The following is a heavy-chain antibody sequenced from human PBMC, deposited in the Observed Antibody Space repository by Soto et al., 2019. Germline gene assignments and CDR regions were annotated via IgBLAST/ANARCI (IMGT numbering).Heavy chain of an antibody. D-gene: IGHD3-3*01. J-gene: IGHJ4*02. CDR1: GGTFSSYS. V-gene: IGHV1-69*01. CDR3: ASLLSGYSYGGY. CDR2: IIPIFDTP. Sequence: QVQLVQSGAEVKKPGSSVKVSCKASGGTFSSYSIDWVRQAPGQGLEWMGGIIPIFDTPSYAQKFQGRVTITAADSTSTSYMELSSLRSDDTAVYYCASLLSGYSYGGYWGQGTLVTVSS.